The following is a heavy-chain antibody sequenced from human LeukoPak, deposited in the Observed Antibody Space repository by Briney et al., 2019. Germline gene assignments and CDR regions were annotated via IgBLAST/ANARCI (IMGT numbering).Heavy chain of an antibody. CDR2: ISGSGATT. V-gene: IGHV3-23*01. J-gene: IGHJ5*02. D-gene: IGHD3-10*01. Sequence: GGSLRLSCAASGFTSSDYVMSWVRQAPGKGLEWVSVISGSGATTSYADSVKGRFTISRDNSKNTLYLHMSSLRAEDTAVYYYAKGGRSYWFDPWGQGTLVTVSS. CDR1: GFTSSDYV. CDR3: AKGGRSYWFDP.